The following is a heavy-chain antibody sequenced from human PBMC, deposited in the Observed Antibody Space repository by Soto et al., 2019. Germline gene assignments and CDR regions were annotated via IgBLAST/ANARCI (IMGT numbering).Heavy chain of an antibody. D-gene: IGHD1-1*01. V-gene: IGHV1-46*01. CDR1: GYTFTSYY. Sequence: ASVKVSCKASGYTFTSYYMHWVRQATGQGLEWMGIINPSGGSTSYAQKFQGRGTMTRDTSTSTVYMELSSLRSEDTAVYYCARDRETGTTYYYYYGMDVWGQGTTVTVSS. CDR3: ARDRETGTTYYYYYGMDV. CDR2: INPSGGST. J-gene: IGHJ6*02.